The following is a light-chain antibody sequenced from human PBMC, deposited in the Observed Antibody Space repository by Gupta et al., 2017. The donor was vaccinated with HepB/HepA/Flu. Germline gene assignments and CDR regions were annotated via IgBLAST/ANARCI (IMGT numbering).Light chain of an antibody. CDR3: QHVDNFPLT. V-gene: IGKV1-12*01. Sequence: DIKMIQSPSSVSASVGDRVTITCRASPDIKSRLSWYQQKPGKAPKLLIYSASQLQTGVPLRFSVSGSGSDFTLTISSLQPEDFATYCCQHVDNFPLTFGGGTTVESK. J-gene: IGKJ4*01. CDR2: SAS. CDR1: PDIKSR.